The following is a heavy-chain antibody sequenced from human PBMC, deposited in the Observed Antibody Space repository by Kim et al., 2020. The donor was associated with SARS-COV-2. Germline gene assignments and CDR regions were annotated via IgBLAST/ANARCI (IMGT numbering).Heavy chain of an antibody. CDR2: IIPIFGTA. V-gene: IGHV1-69*13. Sequence: SVKVSCKASGGTFSSYAISWVRQAPGQGLEWMGGIIPIFGTANYAQKFQGRVTITADESTSTAYMELSSLRSEDTAVYYCARGEVHIVATGRGSYYYYGMDVWGQGTTVTVSS. CDR3: ARGEVHIVATGRGSYYYYGMDV. J-gene: IGHJ6*02. D-gene: IGHD5-12*01. CDR1: GGTFSSYA.